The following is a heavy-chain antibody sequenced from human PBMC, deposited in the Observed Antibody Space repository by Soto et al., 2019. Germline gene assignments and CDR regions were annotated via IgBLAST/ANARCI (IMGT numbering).Heavy chain of an antibody. V-gene: IGHV4-30-4*01. CDR2: IYYSGST. D-gene: IGHD6-6*01. CDR3: ARSFSSSSLSWFDP. CDR1: GGSMRSEGYY. J-gene: IGHJ5*02. Sequence: SETLSLTCSVSGGSMRSEGYYWSWIRQHPGKGLEWIGYIYYSGSTYYNPSLKSRVTISVDTSKNQFSLKLSSVTAADTAVYYCARSFSSSSLSWFDPWGQGTLVTVSS.